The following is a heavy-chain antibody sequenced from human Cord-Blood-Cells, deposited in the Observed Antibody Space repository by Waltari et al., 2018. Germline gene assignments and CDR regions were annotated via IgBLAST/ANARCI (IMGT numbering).Heavy chain of an antibody. D-gene: IGHD3-10*01. CDR2: INHRGGT. CDR3: ARGGEPLDAVDI. V-gene: IGHV4-34*01. CDR1: GGSFSGYY. J-gene: IGHJ3*02. Sequence: QVQLQQWGAGLLKPSETLSLTCAVYGGSFSGYYWSWIRQPPGKGLEWIGEINHRGGTNYNPSLKSRVTISVDTSKNQFSLKLSSVTAADTAVYYCARGGEPLDAVDIWGQGTMVTVSS.